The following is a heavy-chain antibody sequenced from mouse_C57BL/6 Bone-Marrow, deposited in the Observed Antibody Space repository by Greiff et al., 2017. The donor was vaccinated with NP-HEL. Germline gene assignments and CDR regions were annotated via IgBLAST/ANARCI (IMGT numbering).Heavy chain of an antibody. D-gene: IGHD2-3*01. CDR3: TGYDDYSRGFAY. CDR1: GFTLSNYW. Sequence: DVKLVESGGGLVQPGGSMKLSCVASGFTLSNYWMNWVRQSPEKGLEWVAQIRLKSDNYATHYAESVKGRFTISRDDSKSSVYLQMNNLRAEDTGIYYCTGYDDYSRGFAYWGQGTLVTVSA. V-gene: IGHV6-3*01. J-gene: IGHJ3*01. CDR2: IRLKSDNYAT.